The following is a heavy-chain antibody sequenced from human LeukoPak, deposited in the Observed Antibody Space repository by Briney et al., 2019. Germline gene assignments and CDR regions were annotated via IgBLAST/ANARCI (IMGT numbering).Heavy chain of an antibody. D-gene: IGHD3-10*01. CDR1: GFTFSSYS. J-gene: IGHJ4*02. V-gene: IGHV3-21*01. CDR2: ISSSSSYI. Sequence: GGALRLSCAASGFTFSSYSMNWVRQAPGKGLEWVSSISSSSSYIYYEDSLKGRFTISRDNAKNSLYLQMNSLRAEDTAVYYCARDHNGSGSHYWGQGTLVTVSS. CDR3: ARDHNGSGSHY.